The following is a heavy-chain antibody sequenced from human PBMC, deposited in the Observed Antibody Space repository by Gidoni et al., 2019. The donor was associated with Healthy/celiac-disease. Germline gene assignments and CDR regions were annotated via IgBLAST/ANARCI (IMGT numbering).Heavy chain of an antibody. CDR3: ARMIAAAASDDY. D-gene: IGHD6-13*01. V-gene: IGHV3-21*01. Sequence: EVQLVESGGGLVKPRVSLRLSCPASGCPFSSYSMNWVRQAPGKGLEWVSSISSSSSYIYYADSVKGRFTISRDNAKNSLYLQMNSLRAEDTAVYYCARMIAAAASDDYWGQGTLVTVSS. J-gene: IGHJ4*02. CDR2: ISSSSSYI. CDR1: GCPFSSYS.